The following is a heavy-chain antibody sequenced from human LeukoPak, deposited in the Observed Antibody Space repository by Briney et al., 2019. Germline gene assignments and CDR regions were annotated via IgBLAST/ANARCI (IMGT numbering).Heavy chain of an antibody. D-gene: IGHD2-15*01. J-gene: IGHJ4*02. CDR3: AKDRNAIFGDCSGGSCSTYYFDY. V-gene: IGHV3-30*18. CDR1: GFTFSSYC. Sequence: GGSLRLSCAASGFTFSSYCMHWVRQAPGKGLEWVAVISYDGSNKYYADSVKGRFTISRDNSKNTLYLQMNSLRAEDTAVYYCAKDRNAIFGDCSGGSCSTYYFDYWGQGTLVTVSS. CDR2: ISYDGSNK.